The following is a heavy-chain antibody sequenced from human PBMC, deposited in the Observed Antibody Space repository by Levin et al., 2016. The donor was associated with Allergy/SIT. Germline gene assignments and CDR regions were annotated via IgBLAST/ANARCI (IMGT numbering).Heavy chain of an antibody. CDR1: GGSFSNSF. CDR2: INHVGSI. CDR3: ARRMSGSWKWWFDP. D-gene: IGHD1-26*01. Sequence: SETLSLTCAVSGGSFSNSFWTWIRQPPGKGLEWIGEINHVGSITYNPSLKGRVTISVDTSKNQFSLKLRSVTAADTAVYYCARRMSGSWKWWFDPWGQGTLVTVSS. V-gene: IGHV4-34*01. J-gene: IGHJ5*02.